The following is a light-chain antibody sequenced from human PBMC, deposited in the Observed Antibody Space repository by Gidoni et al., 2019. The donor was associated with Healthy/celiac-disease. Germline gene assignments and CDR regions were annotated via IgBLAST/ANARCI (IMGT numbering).Light chain of an antibody. CDR3: QQSYSTPPLT. Sequence: DIQMNQSPSPLSASVGDRVTITCRASQSISSYLNWYQQKPGKAPKLLIYAASSLQSGVQSRFSGSGSGTDFTLTISSLQPEDFATYYCQQSYSTPPLTFGGGTKVEIK. V-gene: IGKV1-39*01. CDR2: AAS. J-gene: IGKJ4*01. CDR1: QSISSY.